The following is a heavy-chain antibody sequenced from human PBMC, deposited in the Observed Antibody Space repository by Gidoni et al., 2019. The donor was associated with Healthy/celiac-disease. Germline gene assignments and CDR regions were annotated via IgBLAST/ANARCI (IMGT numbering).Heavy chain of an antibody. CDR1: GFTFSRYS. V-gene: IGHV3-48*01. CDR3: ARDSGDNWNYADYYYYGMDV. CDR2: ISSSSSTT. Sequence: EVQLVESGGGLVQPGGSLRLSCAASGFTFSRYSMNWVRQAPGKGLEWVSYISSSSSTTYYADSVKGRFTISRDNAKNSLYLQMNSLRAEDTAVYYCARDSGDNWNYADYYYYGMDVWGQGTTVTVSS. J-gene: IGHJ6*02. D-gene: IGHD1-7*01.